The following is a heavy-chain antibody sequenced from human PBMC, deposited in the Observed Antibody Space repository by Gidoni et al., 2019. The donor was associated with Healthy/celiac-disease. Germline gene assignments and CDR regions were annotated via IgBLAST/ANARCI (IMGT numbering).Heavy chain of an antibody. V-gene: IGHV3-20*04. CDR1: GFTFDDFV. CDR2: INGNGGST. Sequence: EVQLVESGGGVVRPGGALRLSCAVSGFTFDDFVMTWVRQAPGKGLEWVSSINGNGGSTGYAYSVKGRFIISRDNAKNSLYLQMNSLRVEDTALYYCARGGMAELFDYWGQGTLVTVSS. CDR3: ARGGMAELFDY. J-gene: IGHJ4*02. D-gene: IGHD6-19*01.